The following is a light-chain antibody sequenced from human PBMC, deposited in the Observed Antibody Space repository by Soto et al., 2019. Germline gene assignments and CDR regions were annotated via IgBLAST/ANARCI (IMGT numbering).Light chain of an antibody. Sequence: QSALTQPASVSGSAGQSITISCTGTSSDVGGYNYVSWYQQQPGKAPKLMIYEVSNRPSGVSNRFSGSKSGNTASLTISGLQAEDEADYYCSSYTSSSTYVFGTGTKVTVL. CDR3: SSYTSSSTYV. J-gene: IGLJ1*01. V-gene: IGLV2-14*01. CDR1: SSDVGGYNY. CDR2: EVS.